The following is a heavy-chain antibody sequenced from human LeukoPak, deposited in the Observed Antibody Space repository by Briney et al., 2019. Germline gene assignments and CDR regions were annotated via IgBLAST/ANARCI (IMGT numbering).Heavy chain of an antibody. D-gene: IGHD2-21*02. J-gene: IGHJ5*02. V-gene: IGHV4-4*07. Sequence: PSETLSLTCTVSGGSISSYYWSWIRQPAGKGLEWIGRIYTSGSTYYNPSLESRVTISVDTSKSQFSLKLSSVTAADTAVYYCARRTVSVPAIQQGNWLDPWGQGTLVTVSS. CDR1: GGSISSYY. CDR2: IYTSGST. CDR3: ARRTVSVPAIQQGNWLDP.